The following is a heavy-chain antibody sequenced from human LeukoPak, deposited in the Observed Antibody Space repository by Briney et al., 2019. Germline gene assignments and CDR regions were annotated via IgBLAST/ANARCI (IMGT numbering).Heavy chain of an antibody. CDR2: IYHSGST. CDR3: ARFAARDAFDI. J-gene: IGHJ3*02. V-gene: IGHV4-30-2*01. Sequence: TLSLTCAVSGGSISSGGYSWSWIRQPPGKGLEWIGYIYHSGSTYYNPSLKSRVTISVDRSKNQFSLKLSSVTAADTTVYYCARFAARDAFDIWGQGTMVTVSS. D-gene: IGHD6-25*01. CDR1: GGSISSGGYS.